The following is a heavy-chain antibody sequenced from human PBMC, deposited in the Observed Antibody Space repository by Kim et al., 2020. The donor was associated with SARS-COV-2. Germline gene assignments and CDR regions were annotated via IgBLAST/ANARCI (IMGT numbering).Heavy chain of an antibody. D-gene: IGHD3-10*01. J-gene: IGHJ6*02. V-gene: IGHV3-23*01. CDR3: AKATVRGVIPTYGMDV. Sequence: SVKGRFTISRDNSKNTLYMQMNSLRAEDTAVYYCAKATVRGVIPTYGMDVWGQGTTVTVSS.